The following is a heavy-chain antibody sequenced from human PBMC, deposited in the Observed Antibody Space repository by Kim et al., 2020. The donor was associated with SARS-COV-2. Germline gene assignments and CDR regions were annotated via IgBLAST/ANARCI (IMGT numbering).Heavy chain of an antibody. J-gene: IGHJ4*02. CDR2: IYYSGST. V-gene: IGHV4-39*07. CDR1: GGSISSSSYY. CDR3: ASLTAMVTVDY. Sequence: SETLSLTCTVSGGSISSSSYYWGWIRQPPGKGLEWIGSIYYSGSTYYNPSLKSRVTLSVDTSKNQFSLKLSSVTAADTAVYYCASLTAMVTVDYWGQGTLVTVSS. D-gene: IGHD5-18*01.